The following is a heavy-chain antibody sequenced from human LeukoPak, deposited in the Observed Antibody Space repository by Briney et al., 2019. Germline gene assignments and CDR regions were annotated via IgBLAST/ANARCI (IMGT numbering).Heavy chain of an antibody. Sequence: ASVKVSCKASGYTFTSYGISWVRQAPGRGLEWMGWISAYNGNTNYAQKLQGRVTMTTDTSTSTAYMELRSLRSDDTAVYYCARDPVFYDSKDGFDPWGQGTLVTVSS. V-gene: IGHV1-18*01. CDR2: ISAYNGNT. J-gene: IGHJ5*02. D-gene: IGHD3-22*01. CDR1: GYTFTSYG. CDR3: ARDPVFYDSKDGFDP.